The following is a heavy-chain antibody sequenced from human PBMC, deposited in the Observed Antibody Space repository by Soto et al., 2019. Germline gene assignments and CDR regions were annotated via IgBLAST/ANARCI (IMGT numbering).Heavy chain of an antibody. V-gene: IGHV1-69*08. CDR1: GGTYSPYT. CDR3: ARDWESSVCTWSFGGF. D-gene: IGHD3-16*01. CDR2: INPFLGVT. J-gene: IGHJ4*02. Sequence: QVQLVQSGAEVKNPWSSVKVSCKSSGGTYSPYTINGVRQAPGQGLEWMGRINPFLGVTNYGLKFQARVTITADKATNTAYMALRRLRFEDTAVYCCARDWESSVCTWSFGGFWGRGSLVNFSS.